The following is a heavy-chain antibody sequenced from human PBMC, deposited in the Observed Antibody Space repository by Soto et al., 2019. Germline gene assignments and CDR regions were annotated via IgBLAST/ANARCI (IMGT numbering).Heavy chain of an antibody. CDR1: GFTFSSYA. V-gene: IGHV3-23*01. D-gene: IGHD4-17*01. Sequence: GGSLRLSCAASGFTFSSYAMSWVRQAPGKGLEWVSAISGSGGSTYYADSVKGRFTISRDNSKNTLYLQMNSLRAEDTAVYYCAKVYPLMTTVTTGDAFDIWGQGTMVTVSS. CDR3: AKVYPLMTTVTTGDAFDI. CDR2: ISGSGGST. J-gene: IGHJ3*02.